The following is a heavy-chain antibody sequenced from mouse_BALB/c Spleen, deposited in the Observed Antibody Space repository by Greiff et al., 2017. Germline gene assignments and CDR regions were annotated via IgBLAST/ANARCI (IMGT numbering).Heavy chain of an antibody. Sequence: EVQLVESGPSLVKPSQTLSLTCSVTGDSITSGYWNWIRKFPGNKLEYMGYISYSGSTYYNPSLKSRISITRDTSKNQYYLQLNSVTTEDTATYYCAREEAYYRYDWYFDVWGAGTTVTVSS. CDR2: ISYSGST. V-gene: IGHV3-8*02. CDR3: AREEAYYRYDWYFDV. D-gene: IGHD2-14*01. CDR1: GDSITSGY. J-gene: IGHJ1*01.